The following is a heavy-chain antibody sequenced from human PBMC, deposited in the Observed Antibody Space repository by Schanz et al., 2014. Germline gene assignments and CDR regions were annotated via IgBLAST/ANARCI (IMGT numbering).Heavy chain of an antibody. J-gene: IGHJ4*02. CDR3: APIAASGLH. Sequence: QFQLVHSGAEVRKPGASVKVSCRASGDTFTRFYIHWVGQAPGQGLEWMAWINPTNGDTDSSPTFKSRVALTRDTSTHTAYLELRSLTSDDAAVYYCAPIAASGLHWGQGTPVTVSS. V-gene: IGHV1-2*02. CDR1: GDTFTRFY. CDR2: INPTNGDT. D-gene: IGHD2-21*01.